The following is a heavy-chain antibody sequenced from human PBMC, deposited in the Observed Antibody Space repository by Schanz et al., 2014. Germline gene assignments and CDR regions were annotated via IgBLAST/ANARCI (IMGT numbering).Heavy chain of an antibody. D-gene: IGHD3-22*01. CDR3: ARDYESALSPPRHDAFDV. V-gene: IGHV3-21*01. Sequence: EVQLVESGGGLVKPGGSLRLSCTASRIIFGTYSMNWIRQTPKGLEWVSSINSRSNFIYYADSVKGRFTISRDNGKKSLYRQINSRRAEDPAVYFWARDYESALSPPRHDAFDVWGQGTVVTVSS. CDR2: INSRSNFI. CDR1: RIIFGTYS. J-gene: IGHJ3*01.